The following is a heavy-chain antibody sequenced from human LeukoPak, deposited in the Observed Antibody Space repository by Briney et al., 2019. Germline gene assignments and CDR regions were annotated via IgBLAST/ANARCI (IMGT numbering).Heavy chain of an antibody. CDR3: ARGGSGSYYNKGLDY. D-gene: IGHD3-10*01. Sequence: GGSLRLSCAASGFTFSSYDMHWVRQATGKGLEWVSAIGTAADTYYPGSVKGRFTISRENAKNSLYLQMNSLRAGDTAVYYCARGGSGSYYNKGLDYWGQGTLVTVSS. J-gene: IGHJ4*02. CDR1: GFTFSSYD. V-gene: IGHV3-13*01. CDR2: IGTAADT.